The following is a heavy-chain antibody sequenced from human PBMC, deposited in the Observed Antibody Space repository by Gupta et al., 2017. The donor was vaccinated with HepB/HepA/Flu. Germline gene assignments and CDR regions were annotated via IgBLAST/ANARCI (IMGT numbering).Heavy chain of an antibody. Sequence: QVQLVESGGGVVQPGRSLRLSCAASGFTFSTYGTHWVRQAPGKGLEWVTLISYDGRNKYYADSVKGRVTTSRDDSKNTLYLQMNSLRTEDTAVYYCAKDLGYNYGDAYYYYGMDVWGQGTTVTVSS. D-gene: IGHD5-18*01. CDR2: ISYDGRNK. J-gene: IGHJ6*02. CDR3: AKDLGYNYGDAYYYYGMDV. CDR1: GFTFSTYG. V-gene: IGHV3-30*18.